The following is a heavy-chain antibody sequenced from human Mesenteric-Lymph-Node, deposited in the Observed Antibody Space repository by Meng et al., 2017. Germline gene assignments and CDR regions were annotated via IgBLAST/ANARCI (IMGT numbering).Heavy chain of an antibody. D-gene: IGHD5-18*01. Sequence: EVPLAGVGRRFVHPGGSLSLTFAVSGFTCTRPAMSWVRHGPGKWLETASTIPSNNSTYNAETVKGRSTISRNNSENTPSLQMNSLRAKDTAVNYCAKLTAFWGQGTLVTVSS. CDR2: IPSNNST. CDR1: GFTCTRPA. V-gene: IGHV3-23*04. CDR3: AKLTAF. J-gene: IGHJ4*02.